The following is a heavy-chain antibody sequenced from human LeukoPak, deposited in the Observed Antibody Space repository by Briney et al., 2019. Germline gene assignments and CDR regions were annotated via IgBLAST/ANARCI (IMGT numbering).Heavy chain of an antibody. CDR3: AREAPLRAGYYLFVY. Sequence: GASVKVSCKASGYTFTSYGISWVRQAPGQGLEWMGWISAYNGNTNYAQKLQGRVTMTTDTSTSTAYMELRSLRSDDTAVYYCAREAPLRAGYYLFVYWGQGTLVTVSS. D-gene: IGHD3-9*01. CDR2: ISAYNGNT. V-gene: IGHV1-18*01. J-gene: IGHJ4*02. CDR1: GYTFTSYG.